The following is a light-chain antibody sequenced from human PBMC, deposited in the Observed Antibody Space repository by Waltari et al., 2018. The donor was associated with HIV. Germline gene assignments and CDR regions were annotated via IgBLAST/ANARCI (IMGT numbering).Light chain of an antibody. Sequence: AVTQPASVSALPGQSTTISCTGGDSAFGLYNFVSWYQQHSGKPPKLIRSDFDSRASGVSDRFSGSMSGNTASLTISGLRAEDEAHYYCASFTGDNTVMFGGGTEVTVL. V-gene: IGLV2-14*03. CDR2: DFD. CDR1: DSAFGLYNF. CDR3: ASFTGDNTVM. J-gene: IGLJ3*02.